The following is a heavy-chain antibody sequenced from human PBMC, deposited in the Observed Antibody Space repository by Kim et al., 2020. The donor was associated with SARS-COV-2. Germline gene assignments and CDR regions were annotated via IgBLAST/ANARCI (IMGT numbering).Heavy chain of an antibody. J-gene: IGHJ4*02. CDR1: GFTFSSYS. CDR2: ISSSSSYI. Sequence: GGSLRLSCAASGFTFSSYSMNWVRQAPGKGLEWVSSISSSSSYIYYADSVKGRFTISRDNAKNSLYLQMSSLRAEDTAMYYCARVGRVGGTNLDYWGQGTLVTVSS. D-gene: IGHD1-26*01. V-gene: IGHV3-21*01. CDR3: ARVGRVGGTNLDY.